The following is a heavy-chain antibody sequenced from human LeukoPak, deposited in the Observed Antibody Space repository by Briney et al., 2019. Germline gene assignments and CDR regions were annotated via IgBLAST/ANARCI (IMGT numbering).Heavy chain of an antibody. D-gene: IGHD3-16*01. J-gene: IGHJ4*02. V-gene: IGHV4-38-2*01. CDR2: IYHSGST. CDR1: GYSISSGYY. Sequence: SETLSLTCAVSGYSISSGYYWGWIRQPPGKGLEWIGSIYHSGSTYYNPSLESRVTISVDTSKNQFSLKLSSVTAADTAVYYCASVGGSYWGQGTLVTVSS. CDR3: ASVGGSY.